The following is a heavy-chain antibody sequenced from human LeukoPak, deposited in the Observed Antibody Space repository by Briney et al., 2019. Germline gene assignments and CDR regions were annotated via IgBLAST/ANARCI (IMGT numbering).Heavy chain of an antibody. CDR2: IYHSGST. Sequence: SETLSLTCAVSGYSISSGYYWGWIRQPPGKGLVWIGSIYHSGSTYYNPSLKSRVTISVDTSKNQFSLKLSSLTAADTAVYYCARHPYSNYWFDPWGQGTLVTVSS. J-gene: IGHJ5*02. CDR1: GYSISSGYY. CDR3: ARHPYSNYWFDP. D-gene: IGHD4-11*01. V-gene: IGHV4-38-2*01.